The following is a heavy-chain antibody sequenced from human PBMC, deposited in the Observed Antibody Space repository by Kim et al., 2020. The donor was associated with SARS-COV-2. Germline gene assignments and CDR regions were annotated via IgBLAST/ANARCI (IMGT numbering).Heavy chain of an antibody. CDR1: GYTFSSYD. CDR3: ARRADYYDSSSYYF. J-gene: IGHJ4*02. CDR2: MNPNSGNT. V-gene: IGHV1-8*01. Sequence: ASVKVSCKASGYTFSSYDVNWVRQANGHGLEWMGWMNPNSGNTGYARKFQGRVTMTRDTSISTAYLELSSQRSEDTAVYFCARRADYYDSSSYYFWGQGT. D-gene: IGHD3-22*01.